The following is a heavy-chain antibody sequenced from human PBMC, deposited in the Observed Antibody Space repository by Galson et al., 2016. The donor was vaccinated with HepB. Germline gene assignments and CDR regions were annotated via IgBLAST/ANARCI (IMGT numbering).Heavy chain of an antibody. V-gene: IGHV2-5*01. Sequence: PALVKPTQTLTLTCTFSGFSLSTNGVGVGWIRQPPGKALEWLALIYWNDEKRYSPSLKSRLTITKDTSKNQVVLTMTNMDPVDTSTYYCAHEPRTGWYGGGYFDYWGQGTLVTVSS. D-gene: IGHD6-19*01. J-gene: IGHJ4*02. CDR2: IYWNDEK. CDR1: GFSLSTNGVG. CDR3: AHEPRTGWYGGGYFDY.